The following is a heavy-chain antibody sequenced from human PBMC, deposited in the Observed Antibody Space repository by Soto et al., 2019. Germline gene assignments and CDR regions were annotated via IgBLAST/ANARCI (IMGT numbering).Heavy chain of an antibody. CDR3: ARDPTGGYSNYYMDV. Sequence: PGGSLRLSCAVSGFTFSSHAMSWVRQAPWKGLECVSSISGSGDSTYYADSVKGRFTISRDNAKNSLYLQMNSLRAEDTAVYYCARDPTGGYSNYYMDVWGKGTTVTVSS. V-gene: IGHV3-23*01. CDR1: GFTFSSHA. D-gene: IGHD5-18*01. CDR2: ISGSGDST. J-gene: IGHJ6*03.